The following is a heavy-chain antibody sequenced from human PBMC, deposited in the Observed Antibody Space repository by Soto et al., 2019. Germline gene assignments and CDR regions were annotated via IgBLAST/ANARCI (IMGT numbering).Heavy chain of an antibody. Sequence: SETLSLTCTVSGGSISSYYWSWIRQPPGKGLEWIGYIYYSGSTNYNPSLKSRVTISVDTSKNQFSLKLSSVTAADTAVYYCARDLGGVPAAMGYYYYGTDVWGQGTTVTVSS. CDR1: GGSISSYY. CDR3: ARDLGGVPAAMGYYYYGTDV. CDR2: IYYSGST. V-gene: IGHV4-59*01. J-gene: IGHJ6*02. D-gene: IGHD2-2*01.